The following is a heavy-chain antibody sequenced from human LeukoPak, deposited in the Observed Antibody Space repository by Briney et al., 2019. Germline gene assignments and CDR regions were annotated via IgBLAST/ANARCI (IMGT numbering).Heavy chain of an antibody. D-gene: IGHD3-10*01. V-gene: IGHV1-3*01. J-gene: IGHJ4*02. CDR3: ARGRWTGVARGSYYFDY. Sequence: ASVKVSCKASQYTFTDYAVHWVRQAPGQRLEWMGLIDAGNGKTKYSQSFQGRVTIIRDTSATTAYMELSSLTSEDTGVYYCARGRWTGVARGSYYFDYWGQGTLVSVSS. CDR2: IDAGNGKT. CDR1: QYTFTDYA.